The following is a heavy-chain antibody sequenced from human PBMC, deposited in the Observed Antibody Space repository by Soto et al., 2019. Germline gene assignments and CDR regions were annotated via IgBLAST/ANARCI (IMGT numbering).Heavy chain of an antibody. J-gene: IGHJ4*02. CDR1: GGSISSSNW. D-gene: IGHD5-12*01. V-gene: IGHV4-4*02. CDR2: IYHSGST. Sequence: SETLSLTCAVSGGSISSSNWWSWVRQPPGKGLEWIGEIYHSGSTNYNPSLKSRVTISVDTSKNQFPLKLSSVTAADTAVYYCARAYGGYADYWGQGALVTVSS. CDR3: ARAYGGYADY.